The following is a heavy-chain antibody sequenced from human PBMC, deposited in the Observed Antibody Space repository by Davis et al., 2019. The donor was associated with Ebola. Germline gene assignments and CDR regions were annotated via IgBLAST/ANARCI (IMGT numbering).Heavy chain of an antibody. CDR3: ARDGGATVFDY. J-gene: IGHJ4*02. CDR2: ISSSSSYI. V-gene: IGHV3-21*01. CDR1: GFTFSSYS. Sequence: GESLKISCAASGFTFSSYSMNWVRQAPGKGLEWVSSISSSSSYIYYADSVKGRFTISRDNAKNSLYLQMNSLRAEDTAVYYCARDGGATVFDYWGQGTLVTVSS. D-gene: IGHD1-26*01.